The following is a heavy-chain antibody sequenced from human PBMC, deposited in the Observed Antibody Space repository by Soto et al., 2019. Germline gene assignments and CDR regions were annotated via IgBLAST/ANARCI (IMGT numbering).Heavy chain of an antibody. Sequence: GGSLRLSCAASGFTFTDAWMSWVRQAPGKGLEWVGLIRSKTDGGTTDYAAPVKGRFTISRDDSENTLYLQMNSLKTEDTAVYYCTTVGSCSTSCYLRWTGFAYWGQGTLVTVSS. D-gene: IGHD2-2*01. CDR1: GFTFTDAW. CDR3: TTVGSCSTSCYLRWTGFAY. CDR2: IRSKTDGGTT. J-gene: IGHJ4*02. V-gene: IGHV3-15*01.